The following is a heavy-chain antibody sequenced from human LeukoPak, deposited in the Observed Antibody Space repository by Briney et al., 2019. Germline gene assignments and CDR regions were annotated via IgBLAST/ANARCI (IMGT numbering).Heavy chain of an antibody. CDR3: TLTTFGVVYYFDY. Sequence: GGSLRLSCATSGFTFSSYAMHWVRQAPGKGLEWVALISYDGINQYYADSVKGRFIISRDNSKNTLYLQLNSLRLEDTAVYYYTLTTFGVVYYFDYWGQGTLVTVSS. D-gene: IGHD1/OR15-1a*01. CDR2: ISYDGINQ. V-gene: IGHV3-30*04. CDR1: GFTFSSYA. J-gene: IGHJ4*02.